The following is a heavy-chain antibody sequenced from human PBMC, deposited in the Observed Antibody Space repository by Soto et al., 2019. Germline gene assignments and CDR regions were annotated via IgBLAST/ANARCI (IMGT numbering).Heavy chain of an antibody. CDR3: ARETYSFNDY. Sequence: EVQLVESGGGLVLPGGSLRLSCAASGFTFSGYWMHWVRQAPGEGLVWVSRINPDGGSTNYADSVKGRLTISRDNAKNTLLLQMNGLRAEDTAVYYCARETYSFNDYWGRGTLVTVSS. V-gene: IGHV3-74*01. CDR2: INPDGGST. CDR1: GFTFSGYW. D-gene: IGHD4-4*01. J-gene: IGHJ4*02.